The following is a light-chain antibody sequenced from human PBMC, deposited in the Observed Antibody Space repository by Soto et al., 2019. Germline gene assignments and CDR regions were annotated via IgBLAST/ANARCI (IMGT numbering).Light chain of an antibody. V-gene: IGKV1-27*01. CDR3: QNYNSAPYA. CDR1: QGIDNF. Sequence: DIQMTQSPSSLSASVGDRVTITCRASQGIDNFVAWYQQKPGKVPSLLIYEASTLQSGVPSRFSGRGSGTDFTPTITSLQPEDVATYFCQNYNSAPYAFSQGTKLDIK. CDR2: EAS. J-gene: IGKJ2*01.